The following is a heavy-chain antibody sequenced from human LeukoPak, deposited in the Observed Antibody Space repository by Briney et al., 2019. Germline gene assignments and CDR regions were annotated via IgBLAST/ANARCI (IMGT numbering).Heavy chain of an antibody. Sequence: GGSLRLSCAASGFTFSSYSMNWVRQAPGKGLEWVSSISSSSSYIYYADSVKGRFTISRDNAKNSLYLQMNSLRAEDTAVYYCARVGTGSGYYYPRPYYFDYWGQGTLVTVSS. D-gene: IGHD3-22*01. CDR2: ISSSSSYI. CDR3: ARVGTGSGYYYPRPYYFDY. V-gene: IGHV3-21*01. CDR1: GFTFSSYS. J-gene: IGHJ4*02.